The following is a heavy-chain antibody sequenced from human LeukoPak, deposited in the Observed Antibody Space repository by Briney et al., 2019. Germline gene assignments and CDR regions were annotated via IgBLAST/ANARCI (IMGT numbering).Heavy chain of an antibody. Sequence: SVKVSCKASGGTFSSYAISWVRQAPGQGLEWMGGIIPIFGTANYAQKFQGRVTITTDESTSTAYMELSSLRAEDTAVYYCAKDERNWNYNLASQTYDWGQGTLVTVSS. J-gene: IGHJ4*02. CDR3: AKDERNWNYNLASQTYD. D-gene: IGHD1-7*01. V-gene: IGHV1-69*05. CDR1: GGTFSSYA. CDR2: IIPIFGTA.